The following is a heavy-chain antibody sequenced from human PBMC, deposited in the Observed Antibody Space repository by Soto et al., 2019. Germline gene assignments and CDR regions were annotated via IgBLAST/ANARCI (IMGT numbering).Heavy chain of an antibody. Sequence: GGSLRLSCAASGFTFSSYGMHWVRQAPGQGLEWVAVIWYDGSYKYYADSVKGRFTISRDNSKNTLYLQLYSLRAEDTAVYYCVRDYSNSAPSYFDSWGREPLVTVS. D-gene: IGHD4-4*01. J-gene: IGHJ4*02. CDR2: IWYDGSYK. CDR1: GFTFSSYG. CDR3: VRDYSNSAPSYFDS. V-gene: IGHV3-33*01.